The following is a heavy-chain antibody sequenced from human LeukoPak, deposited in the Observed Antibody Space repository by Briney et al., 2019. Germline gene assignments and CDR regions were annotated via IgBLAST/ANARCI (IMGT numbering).Heavy chain of an antibody. Sequence: GGSLRLSCAASGFTFNNYAMSWVRQAPGKGLEWVSGISGSGDSTYYADSVKGRFTISRDNSKNTLYLQMNSLRAEDTAVYYCAKDRGIVLYFDYWGQGTLVTVSS. CDR3: AKDRGIVLYFDY. D-gene: IGHD2/OR15-2a*01. J-gene: IGHJ4*02. CDR1: GFTFNNYA. CDR2: ISGSGDST. V-gene: IGHV3-23*01.